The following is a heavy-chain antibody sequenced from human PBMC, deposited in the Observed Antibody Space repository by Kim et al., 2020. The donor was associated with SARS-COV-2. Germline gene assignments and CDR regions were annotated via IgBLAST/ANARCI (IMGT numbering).Heavy chain of an antibody. V-gene: IGHV3-74*01. D-gene: IGHD1-7*01. CDR3: ARDGGFTNYDWYFHL. CDR1: GFNFRNYF. CDR2: ITDTGRTQ. Sequence: GGSLRLSCAASGFNFRNYFMNWVRQAPGKGPVWISRITDTGRTQSYADSVKGRFTTSRDNTKNTLALEMTSQRAEDTAIYYCARDGGFTNYDWYFHLWGRGTLVTGSS. J-gene: IGHJ2*01.